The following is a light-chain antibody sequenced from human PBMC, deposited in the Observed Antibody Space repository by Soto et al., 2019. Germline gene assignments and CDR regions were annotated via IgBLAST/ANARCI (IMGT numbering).Light chain of an antibody. CDR3: CSYAHSSTFV. Sequence: QSALTQSASVSGSPGQSITISCTGTSSDVGSYNLVSWYQQHPGKAPKVLIYEGTKRPSGASSRFSGSKSGNTASLTISGLQAEDEADYYCCSYAHSSTFVFGTGTKLTVL. J-gene: IGLJ1*01. V-gene: IGLV2-23*01. CDR1: SSDVGSYNL. CDR2: EGT.